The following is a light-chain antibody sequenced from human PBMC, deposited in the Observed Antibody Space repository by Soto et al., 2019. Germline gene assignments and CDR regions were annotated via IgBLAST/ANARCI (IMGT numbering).Light chain of an antibody. V-gene: IGLV2-23*01. CDR1: SSDVVSYNL. J-gene: IGLJ1*01. CDR3: FSYAGNGLNYV. CDR2: EAS. Sequence: QSALTQPASVSGSPGQSITISCTGPSSDVVSYNLVSWYQQHPGKAPKLMIYEASKRPSGISNRFSGSKSGNAASLTISGLQAEDEADYYCFSYAGNGLNYVFGTGTKVTVL.